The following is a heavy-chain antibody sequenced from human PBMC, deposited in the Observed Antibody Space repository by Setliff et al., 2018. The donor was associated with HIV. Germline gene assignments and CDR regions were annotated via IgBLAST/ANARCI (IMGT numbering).Heavy chain of an antibody. V-gene: IGHV3-30*02. Sequence: QPGGSLRLSCAASGIIFSNYGMHWVRQAPGKGLEWVAYVRFDGNDKYYRDSVKGRFTISRDNHKKTLSLQMNSLRAEDTAVYYCARPLLQQLVLGINWFDPWGQGTLVTVSS. D-gene: IGHD6-13*01. J-gene: IGHJ5*02. CDR1: GIIFSNYG. CDR2: VRFDGNDK. CDR3: ARPLLQQLVLGINWFDP.